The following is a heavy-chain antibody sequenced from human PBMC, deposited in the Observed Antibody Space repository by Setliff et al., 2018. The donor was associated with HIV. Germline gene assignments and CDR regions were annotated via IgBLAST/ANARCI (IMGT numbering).Heavy chain of an antibody. J-gene: IGHJ3*02. CDR1: GYSFTSYW. V-gene: IGHV5-51*01. Sequence: GESLKISCKGSGYSFTSYWIDWVRQMPGKGLEWMGIIYPGDSDTRYSPSFQGQVTISADKSISTAYLQWSSLKASDTAMYYCARLEGSYHYDSMAAKDAFDIWGQGTMVTVSS. D-gene: IGHD3-22*01. CDR3: ARLEGSYHYDSMAAKDAFDI. CDR2: IYPGDSDT.